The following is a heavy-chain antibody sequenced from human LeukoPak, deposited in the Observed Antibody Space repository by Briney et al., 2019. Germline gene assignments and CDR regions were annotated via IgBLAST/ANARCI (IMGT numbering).Heavy chain of an antibody. Sequence: GRSLRLSCAASGFTFSSYAMHWVRQAPGKGLEWVAVISYDGSNKYYADSVKGRFTISRDNSKNTLYLQMNSLRAEDTAVYYCARVLITMVRGVMYNDAFDIWGQGTMVTVSS. D-gene: IGHD3-10*01. CDR3: ARVLITMVRGVMYNDAFDI. V-gene: IGHV3-30-3*01. J-gene: IGHJ3*02. CDR2: ISYDGSNK. CDR1: GFTFSSYA.